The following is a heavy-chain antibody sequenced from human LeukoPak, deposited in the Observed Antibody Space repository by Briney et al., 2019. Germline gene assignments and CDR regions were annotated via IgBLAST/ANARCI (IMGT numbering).Heavy chain of an antibody. V-gene: IGHV3-7*01. CDR2: IKQDGREQ. Sequence: GGSLRLSCAASGFTFSSYWMTWVRQAPGEGLEWVANIKQDGREQMYVDSVKGRFTISRDNAKNTLYLQMNSLRVEDTAVYYCARSGETGYRPQGPWGQGTLVTVSS. D-gene: IGHD5-18*01. J-gene: IGHJ5*02. CDR3: ARSGETGYRPQGP. CDR1: GFTFSSYW.